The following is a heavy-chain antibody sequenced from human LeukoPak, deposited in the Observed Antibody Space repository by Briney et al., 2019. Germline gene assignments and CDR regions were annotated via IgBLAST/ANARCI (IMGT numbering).Heavy chain of an antibody. CDR2: ISSSGSTI. V-gene: IGHV3-11*01. J-gene: IGHJ4*02. CDR1: GFTFSDYY. Sequence: GGSLRLSCAASGFTFSDYYMSWIRQAPGKGLEWVSCISSSGSTIYYVDSVKGRFTISRDNAKNSLYLQMNSLRAEDTAVYYCARDASSIAAAGTFDYWGQGTLVTVSS. CDR3: ARDASSIAAAGTFDY. D-gene: IGHD6-13*01.